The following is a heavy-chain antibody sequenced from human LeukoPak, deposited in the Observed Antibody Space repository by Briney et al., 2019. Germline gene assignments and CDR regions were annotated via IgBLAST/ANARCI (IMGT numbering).Heavy chain of an antibody. D-gene: IGHD3-10*01. CDR2: IDWDDDK. V-gene: IGHV2-70*11. J-gene: IGHJ3*02. CDR1: GFSLSTSGMC. CDR3: ARTPIITMVRGDDAFDI. Sequence: SGPALVKPTQTLTLTCTYSGFSLSTSGMCVGWIRQPPGKALEWLARIDWDDDKYYSTSLKTRLTISKDTSKNQVVLTMTNMDPVDTATYYCARTPIITMVRGDDAFDIWGQGTMVTVSS.